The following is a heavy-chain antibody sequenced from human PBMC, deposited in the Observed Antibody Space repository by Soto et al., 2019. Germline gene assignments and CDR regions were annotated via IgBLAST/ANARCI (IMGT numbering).Heavy chain of an antibody. CDR3: AKLLTTGMATRPFDY. J-gene: IGHJ4*02. Sequence: GGARRDSCAASGFTLSTYNMNWVRQAPGKGLEWISYISSSSSATYYADSVKGRFTISRDNAQNSLYLQMSSLRAEDTAVYYCAKLLTTGMATRPFDYWCQAPLATVSS. D-gene: IGHD4-4*01. CDR1: GFTLSTYN. CDR2: ISSSSSAT. V-gene: IGHV3-48*01.